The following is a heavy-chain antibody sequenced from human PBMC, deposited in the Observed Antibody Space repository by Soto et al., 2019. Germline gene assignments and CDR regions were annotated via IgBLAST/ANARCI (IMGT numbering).Heavy chain of an antibody. Sequence: QVQLVQSGAEVKKPGASVKVSCKTSGYTFTDYSMNWVRQAPGQRLEWMGWINTHNGHTQYSPRFDERVTMTTDPSTSTAYMELKGLRSDDTAVYYCARTDTWAYWGQGTLVTVSS. CDR2: INTHNGHT. CDR3: ARTDTWAY. J-gene: IGHJ4*02. D-gene: IGHD3-16*01. CDR1: GYTFTDYS. V-gene: IGHV1-18*04.